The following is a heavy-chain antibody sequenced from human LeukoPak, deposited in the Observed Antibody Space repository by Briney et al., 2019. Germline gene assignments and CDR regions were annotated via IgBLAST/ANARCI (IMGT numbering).Heavy chain of an antibody. CDR2: ISGSGGST. J-gene: IGHJ5*02. V-gene: IGHV3-23*01. CDR3: AKESGYCSGGSCYYPNWFDP. Sequence: PGGSLRLSCAASGFTFSSYAMSWVRQAPGKGLEWVSAISGSGGSTYYADSVKGRFTISRDNSKNTLYLQMNSLRAEDTAVYYCAKESGYCSGGSCYYPNWFDPWGQGTLVTVSS. D-gene: IGHD2-15*01. CDR1: GFTFSSYA.